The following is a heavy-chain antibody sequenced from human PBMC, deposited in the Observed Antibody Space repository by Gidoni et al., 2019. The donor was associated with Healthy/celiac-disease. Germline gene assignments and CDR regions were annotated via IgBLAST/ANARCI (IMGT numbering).Heavy chain of an antibody. J-gene: IGHJ4*02. CDR3: ARRGGLPFDY. V-gene: IGHV4-34*01. CDR2: INHRGST. Sequence: QVQLQQWGAGLLKPSETLSLTCAVYGGSFSGYYWSWIRQPPGKGLEWIGEINHRGSTNYNPSLKSRVTISVDTSKNQFALKLSSVTAADTAVYYCARRGGLPFDYWGQGTLVTVSS. CDR1: GGSFSGYY. D-gene: IGHD3-16*01.